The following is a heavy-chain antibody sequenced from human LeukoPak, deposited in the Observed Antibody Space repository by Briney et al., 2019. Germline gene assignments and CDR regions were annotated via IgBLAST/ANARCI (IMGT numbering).Heavy chain of an antibody. CDR2: INPNSGGT. CDR1: GYTFTGYY. J-gene: IGHJ4*02. D-gene: IGHD2-2*01. Sequence: ASVKVSCKASGYTFTGYYMHWVRQAPGQGLEWMGWINPNSGGTNYAQKFQGRVTTTRDTSISTAYMELSRLRSDDTAVYYCARARIPAAMVDYWGQGTLVTVSS. V-gene: IGHV1-2*02. CDR3: ARARIPAAMVDY.